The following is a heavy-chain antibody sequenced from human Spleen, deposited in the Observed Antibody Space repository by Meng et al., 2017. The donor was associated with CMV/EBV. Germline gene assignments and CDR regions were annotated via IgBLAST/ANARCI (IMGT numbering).Heavy chain of an antibody. Sequence: GESLKISCAASGVSFSDYSMNWVRQAPGKGLEWVSSITSSSSYIYYADSVKGRFTISRDIARSSLYLQMNSLRAEDTAVYYCVRDRYDFSQIGLYGMNVWGQGTTVTVSS. CDR3: VRDRYDFSQIGLYGMNV. CDR1: GVSFSDYS. J-gene: IGHJ6*02. CDR2: ITSSSSYI. D-gene: IGHD3-3*01. V-gene: IGHV3-21*06.